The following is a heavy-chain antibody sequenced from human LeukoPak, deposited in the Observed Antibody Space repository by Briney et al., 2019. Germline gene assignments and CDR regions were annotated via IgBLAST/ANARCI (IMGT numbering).Heavy chain of an antibody. CDR1: GFTFSSYA. Sequence: GGSLRLSCSASGFTFSSYAMHWVRQAPGKGLEYVSAIRSNGGSTFYADSVKGRFTNSRDTSKNTLYLQMSSLRAEDTAVYYCARPVNYGGYDYYYYGMDAWGKGTTGTVSS. CDR3: ARPVNYGGYDYYYYGMDA. CDR2: IRSNGGST. J-gene: IGHJ6*04. V-gene: IGHV3-64D*06. D-gene: IGHD5-12*01.